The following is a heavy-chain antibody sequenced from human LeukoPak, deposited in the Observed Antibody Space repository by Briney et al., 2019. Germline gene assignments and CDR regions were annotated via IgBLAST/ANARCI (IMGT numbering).Heavy chain of an antibody. Sequence: GGSLRLSCAASGFAFNTYSVNWVRQAPGKGPEWVSSITSSSAYIYYADSVKGRFTISRDNAKNTLYLQMNSLRVEDTDVYYCARTTGGATADRIHYYYMDVWGKGTTVTVSS. CDR1: GFAFNTYS. CDR3: ARTTGGATADRIHYYYMDV. V-gene: IGHV3-21*06. CDR2: ITSSSAYI. J-gene: IGHJ6*03. D-gene: IGHD6-13*01.